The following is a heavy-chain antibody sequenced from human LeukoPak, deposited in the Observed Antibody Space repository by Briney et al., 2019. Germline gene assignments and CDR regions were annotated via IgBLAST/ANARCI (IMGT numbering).Heavy chain of an antibody. D-gene: IGHD3-10*01. CDR1: GFTLSSHD. Sequence: GGSLRLSCTDSGFTLSSHDMNWVRQAPGRVREGVSYISSVGYTTRYADSVKGRSTISRDTAKNSLYLQMNRLRAEDTAVYYCAREGSSYAPSEPFYFDYWGRGTLVSVPS. V-gene: IGHV3-48*03. CDR3: AREGSSYAPSEPFYFDY. CDR2: ISSVGYTT. J-gene: IGHJ4*02.